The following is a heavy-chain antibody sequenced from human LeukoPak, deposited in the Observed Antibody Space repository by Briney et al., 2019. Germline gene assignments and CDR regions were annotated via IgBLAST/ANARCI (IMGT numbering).Heavy chain of an antibody. V-gene: IGHV3-21*01. CDR1: GFTFSSYS. D-gene: IGHD2-8*01. J-gene: IGHJ4*02. CDR2: ISSSSSYI. Sequence: GGSLRLSCAASGFTFSSYSMNWVRQAPGKGLEWVSSISSSSSYIYYADSVKGRFTISRDNAKNSLYLQMNSLRAEDTAVYYYTREWGQAIYCTNGVCECFDYWGQGTLVTVSS. CDR3: TREWGQAIYCTNGVCECFDY.